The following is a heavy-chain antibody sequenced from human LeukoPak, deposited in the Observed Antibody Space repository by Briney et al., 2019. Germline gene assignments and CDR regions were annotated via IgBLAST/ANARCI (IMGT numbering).Heavy chain of an antibody. CDR1: GYTFTKYA. V-gene: IGHV1-3*01. CDR3: ARCEGAAAGCFDY. J-gene: IGHJ4*02. Sequence: ASVKVSCKASGYTFTKYAIHWVRQAPGQRLEWMGWINAGNGNTKYSQKLQGRVTITRDTSASTAYMELSSLRSEDTAVYYCARCEGAAAGCFDYWGQETLVTVSS. CDR2: INAGNGNT. D-gene: IGHD6-13*01.